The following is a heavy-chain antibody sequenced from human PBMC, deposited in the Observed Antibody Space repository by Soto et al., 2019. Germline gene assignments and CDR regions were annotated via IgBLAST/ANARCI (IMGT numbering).Heavy chain of an antibody. J-gene: IGHJ6*03. CDR2: TYYRSRGYN. V-gene: IGHV6-1*01. Sequence: QVQLQQSGPGLVKPSQTLSLTCAISGDSVSSNSAAWHWLRQSPSGGLGWLGRTYYRSRGYNDYAGSVRRRITINPDTAKNQFSLHRNSVTPEDTAVYYWAGTTSLQWYYMDGWGKGTTVTVSS. D-gene: IGHD1-7*01. CDR1: GDSVSSNSAA. CDR3: AGTTSLQWYYMDG.